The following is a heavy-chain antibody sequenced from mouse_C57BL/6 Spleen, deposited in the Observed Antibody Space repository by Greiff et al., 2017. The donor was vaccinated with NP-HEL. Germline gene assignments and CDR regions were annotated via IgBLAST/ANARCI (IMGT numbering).Heavy chain of an antibody. V-gene: IGHV1-15*01. J-gene: IGHJ3*01. Sequence: QVQLQQSGAELVRPGASVTLSCKASGYTFTDYEMHWVKQTPVHGLEWIGAIDPETGGTAYNQKFKGKAILTADKSSSTAYMELRSLTSEDSAVFYCPVYDGYYGGFAYWGQGTLVTVSA. CDR2: IDPETGGT. CDR1: GYTFTDYE. D-gene: IGHD2-3*01. CDR3: PVYDGYYGGFAY.